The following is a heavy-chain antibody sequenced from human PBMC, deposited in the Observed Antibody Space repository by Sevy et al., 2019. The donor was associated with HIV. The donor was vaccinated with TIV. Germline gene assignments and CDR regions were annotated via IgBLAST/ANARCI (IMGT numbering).Heavy chain of an antibody. CDR1: GFTFSSYA. D-gene: IGHD2-15*01. V-gene: IGHV3-23*01. CDR2: ISGSGGST. Sequence: GSLRLSCTASGFTFSSYAMSWVRQAPGKGLEWVSAISGSGGSTYYADSVKGRFTISRDNSKNTLYLQMNSLRAEDTAVYYCAKGRGRRGYCSGGSCATNDYWAREPWSPSPQ. CDR3: AKGRGRRGYCSGGSCATNDY. J-gene: IGHJ4*02.